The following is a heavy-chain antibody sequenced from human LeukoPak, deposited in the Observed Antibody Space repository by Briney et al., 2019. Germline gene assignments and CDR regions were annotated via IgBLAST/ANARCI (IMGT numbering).Heavy chain of an antibody. J-gene: IGHJ4*02. D-gene: IGHD2-2*01. CDR2: IIPIFGTA. CDR3: ARGGPVQYCSSTSCYVPLDN. Sequence: SVKVSCKASGGTFSSYAISWVRQPPGQGLEWMGGIIPIFGTANYAQKFQGRVTITADESTSTAYMELSSLRSEDTAVYYCARGGPVQYCSSTSCYVPLDNWGQGTLVTVSS. CDR1: GGTFSSYA. V-gene: IGHV1-69*13.